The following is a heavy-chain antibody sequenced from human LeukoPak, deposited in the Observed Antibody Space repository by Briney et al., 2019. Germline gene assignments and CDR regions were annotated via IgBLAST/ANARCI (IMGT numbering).Heavy chain of an antibody. V-gene: IGHV3-74*01. CDR1: GFTFSSYW. D-gene: IGHD5-24*01. CDR3: ARDGDGYNDLDY. Sequence: PGGSLRLSCAASGFTFSSYWMHWVRHAPGKGLVWVSRINSAGSSTSYAGSVKGRFTISRDNAKNTLYLQMNSLRAEDTAVYYCARDGDGYNDLDYWGQGTLVTVSS. CDR2: INSAGSST. J-gene: IGHJ4*02.